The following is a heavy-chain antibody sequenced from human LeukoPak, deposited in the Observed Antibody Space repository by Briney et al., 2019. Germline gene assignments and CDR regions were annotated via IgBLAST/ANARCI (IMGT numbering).Heavy chain of an antibody. V-gene: IGHV3-74*01. CDR2: INSDGRTI. D-gene: IGHD3-16*02. J-gene: IGHJ5*02. CDR1: GFTFSSYW. CDR3: ARAGYTTTWASHWFDP. Sequence: GGSLRPSCAASGFTFSSYWMHWVRQAPGKGLVWVSHINSDGRTISYADSVKGRFTISRDNDKGTLDLQMNSLRVEDTAVYYCARAGYTTTWASHWFDPWGQGALVTVSS.